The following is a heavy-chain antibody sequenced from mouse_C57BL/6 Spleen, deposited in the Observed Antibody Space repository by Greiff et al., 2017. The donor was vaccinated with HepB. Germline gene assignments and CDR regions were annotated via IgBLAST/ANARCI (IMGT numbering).Heavy chain of an antibody. CDR2: IYPGNSDT. J-gene: IGHJ4*01. CDR1: GYTFTSYW. Sequence: EVQLQQSGTVLARPGASVKMSCKTSGYTFTSYWMHWVKQRPGQGLEWIGAIYPGNSDTSYNQKFKGKAKLTAVTSASTAYTELSSLTNEDSAVYYWTSGYYRYRYAMDYWGQGTSVTVSS. D-gene: IGHD2-14*01. CDR3: TSGYYRYRYAMDY. V-gene: IGHV1-5*01.